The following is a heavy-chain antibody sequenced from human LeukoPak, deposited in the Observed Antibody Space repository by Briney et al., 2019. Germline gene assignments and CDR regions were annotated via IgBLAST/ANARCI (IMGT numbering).Heavy chain of an antibody. J-gene: IGHJ4*02. CDR1: GFSFNSAA. Sequence: GGSLRLSCAASGFSFNSAAMTWVRQAPGKGLEWVSLVSSSGANTYYADSVKGRFTISRDISKNTVYLQMNSLRAEDTAIYYCAKDIQGSYWGQGTLVTVSS. D-gene: IGHD2-21*01. CDR2: VSSSGANT. CDR3: AKDIQGSY. V-gene: IGHV3-23*01.